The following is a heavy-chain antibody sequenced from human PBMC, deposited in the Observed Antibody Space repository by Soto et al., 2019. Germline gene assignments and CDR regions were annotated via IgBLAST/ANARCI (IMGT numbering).Heavy chain of an antibody. J-gene: IGHJ3*02. CDR1: GFTFSSYA. CDR2: ISGSGGST. V-gene: IGHV3-23*01. Sequence: QPGGSLRLSCAASGFTFSSYAMSWVRQAPGKGLEWVSAISGSGGSTYYADSVKGRFTISRDNAKNSLYLQMNSLRAEDTAVYYCARDVSPGSRGYYLDAFDIWGQGTMVTVSS. D-gene: IGHD3-22*01. CDR3: ARDVSPGSRGYYLDAFDI.